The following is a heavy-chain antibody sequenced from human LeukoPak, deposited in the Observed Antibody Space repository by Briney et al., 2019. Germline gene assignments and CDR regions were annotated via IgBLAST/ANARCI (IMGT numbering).Heavy chain of an antibody. D-gene: IGHD1-1*01. V-gene: IGHV1-24*01. CDR1: GYTLTELS. J-gene: IGHJ4*02. Sequence: ASVKVSCKVSGYTLTELSMHWVRQAPGKGLEWMGGFDPEDGETIYAQKFQGRVTMTEDTSTDTAYMELSSLRSEDTAVYYCATDWNDEFSFDYWGQGTLVTVSP. CDR3: ATDWNDEFSFDY. CDR2: FDPEDGET.